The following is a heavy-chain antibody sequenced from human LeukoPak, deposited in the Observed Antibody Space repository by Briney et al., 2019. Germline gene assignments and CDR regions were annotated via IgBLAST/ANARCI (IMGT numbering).Heavy chain of an antibody. CDR1: GGSISSHF. CDR3: VRDYGGNSRTLYYYYGMDV. Sequence: PSETLSLTCTVSGGSISSHFWSWIRQPPEKGLEWIGYIHYSGNTKYNPSLKSRVTISVDMSKNRFSLKLSSVTAADTAVYYCVRDYGGNSRTLYYYYGMDVWGQGTTVTVSS. D-gene: IGHD4-17*01. CDR2: IHYSGNT. V-gene: IGHV4-59*11. J-gene: IGHJ6*02.